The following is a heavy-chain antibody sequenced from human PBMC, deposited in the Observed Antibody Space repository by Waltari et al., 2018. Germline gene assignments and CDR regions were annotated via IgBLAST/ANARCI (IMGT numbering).Heavy chain of an antibody. Sequence: LQLQESGSGLVKSSQTLSLTCVVSGGSISSGHYTWSWIRQPPGKGLEWIGYMYQGVIPYYNPSLKSRVTISVDMSENQFSLKLSSVTASDTAVYYCAREDYTHYYIDVWGKGTTVTISS. V-gene: IGHV4-30-2*01. CDR1: GGSISSGHYT. D-gene: IGHD4-4*01. CDR2: MYQGVIP. J-gene: IGHJ6*03. CDR3: AREDYTHYYIDV.